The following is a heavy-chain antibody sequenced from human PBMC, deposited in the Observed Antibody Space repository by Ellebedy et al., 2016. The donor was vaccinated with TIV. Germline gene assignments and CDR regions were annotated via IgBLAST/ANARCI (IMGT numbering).Heavy chain of an antibody. CDR3: ARALAHDSSGYYPDY. Sequence: AASVKVSCKASGGTFSSYAISWVRQAPGQGLEWMGGIIPIFGTANYAQKFQGRVTITADESTSTAYMDLSSLRSEDTAVYYCARALAHDSSGYYPDYWGQGTLVTVSS. J-gene: IGHJ4*02. V-gene: IGHV1-69*13. CDR2: IIPIFGTA. D-gene: IGHD3-22*01. CDR1: GGTFSSYA.